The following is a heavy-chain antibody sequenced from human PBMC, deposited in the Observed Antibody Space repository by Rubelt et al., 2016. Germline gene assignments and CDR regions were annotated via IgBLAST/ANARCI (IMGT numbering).Heavy chain of an antibody. V-gene: IGHV1-24*01. J-gene: IGHJ4*02. Sequence: QVQLVQSGAEVKKPGASVKVSCKVSGYTLTELSMHWVRPAPGKGLAWMCGFDPEHGATINAQNFQGRVTMTEETSTDTAYMGLSSLRSEDTAVYYCATRSLWFGEIDRYFDYWGQGTLVTVSS. CDR1: GYTLTELS. D-gene: IGHD3-10*01. CDR2: FDPEHGAT. CDR3: ATRSLWFGEIDRYFDY.